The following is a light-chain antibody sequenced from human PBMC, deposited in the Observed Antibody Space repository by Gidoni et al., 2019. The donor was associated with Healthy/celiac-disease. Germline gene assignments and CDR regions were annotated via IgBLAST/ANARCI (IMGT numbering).Light chain of an antibody. CDR3: AAWDDSLSGVV. CDR2: SNN. J-gene: IGLJ2*01. CDR1: SSNIGSNY. V-gene: IGLV1-47*02. Sequence: QSVLPHPPSASGTPGQRVTISCSGSSSNIGSNYVYGYQQLPGTAPKLLIYSNNQRPSGVPDRFTGSKSGTSASLAISGLRSEDEADYYCAAWDDSLSGVVFGGGTKLTVL.